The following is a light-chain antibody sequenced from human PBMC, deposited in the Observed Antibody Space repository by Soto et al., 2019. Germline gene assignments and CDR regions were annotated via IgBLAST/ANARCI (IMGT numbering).Light chain of an antibody. CDR3: HQRSNWPLT. V-gene: IGKV3-11*01. CDR2: DAS. J-gene: IGKJ4*01. CDR1: QSVRSY. Sequence: EIVLTQSPATLSLSPGERATLSCRSSQSVRSYLAWYQQKPGQAPRLLIYDASNRATGIPARFSGSGSGTDFTLTISSAEPEDFAVYYCHQRSNWPLTFGGGTKVDI.